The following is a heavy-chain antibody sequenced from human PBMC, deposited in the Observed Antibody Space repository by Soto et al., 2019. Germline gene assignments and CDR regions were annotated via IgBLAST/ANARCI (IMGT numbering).Heavy chain of an antibody. Sequence: SETLSLTCTVSGGSVSSGSYYWSWIRQPPGKGLEWIGYIYDSGSTNYNPSLKSRVTISVDTSKNQFSLKLSSVTAADTAVYYCARHSSSWYVDYWGQGTLVTVSS. CDR3: ARHSSSWYVDY. CDR2: IYDSGST. J-gene: IGHJ4*02. CDR1: GGSVSSGSYY. V-gene: IGHV4-61*01. D-gene: IGHD6-13*01.